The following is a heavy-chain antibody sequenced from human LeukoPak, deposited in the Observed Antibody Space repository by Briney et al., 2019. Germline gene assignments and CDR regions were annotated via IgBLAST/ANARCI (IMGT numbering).Heavy chain of an antibody. CDR1: GYTCTSYG. CDR3: ARGGYSYGYLVAFDI. V-gene: IGHV1-18*01. CDR2: ISAYNGNT. D-gene: IGHD5-18*01. J-gene: IGHJ3*02. Sequence: ASVKVSCKASGYTCTSYGISGVRQAPGQGLEWMGWISAYNGNTNYAQKLQGRVTMTTDTSTSTAYMELRSLRSDDTAVYYCARGGYSYGYLVAFDIWGQGTMVTVSS.